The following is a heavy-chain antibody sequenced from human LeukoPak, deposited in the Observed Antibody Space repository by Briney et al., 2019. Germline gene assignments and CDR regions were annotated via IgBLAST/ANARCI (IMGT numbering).Heavy chain of an antibody. CDR3: ASLGTMVRGVTRGYGMDV. J-gene: IGHJ6*02. CDR1: GYTFTGYY. CDR2: INPNSGGT. Sequence: GASVKVSCKASGYTFTGYYKHWVRQAPGQGLEWMGWINPNSGGTNYAQKFQGRVTMTRDTSISTAYMELSRLRSDDTAVYYCASLGTMVRGVTRGYGMDVWGQGTTVTVSS. V-gene: IGHV1-2*02. D-gene: IGHD3-10*01.